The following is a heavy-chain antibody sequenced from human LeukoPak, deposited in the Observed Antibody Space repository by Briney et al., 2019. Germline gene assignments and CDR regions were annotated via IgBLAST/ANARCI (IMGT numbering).Heavy chain of an antibody. CDR1: GFTFDDYG. CDR2: ISSSSSYI. CDR3: ARDPVSGSPGWFDP. V-gene: IGHV3-21*01. J-gene: IGHJ5*02. Sequence: GGSLRLSCAASGFTFDDYGMSWVRQAPGKGLEWVSSISSSSSYIYYADSVKGRFTISRDNAKNSLYLQMNSLRAEDTAVYYCARDPVSGSPGWFDPWGQGTLVTVSS. D-gene: IGHD1-26*01.